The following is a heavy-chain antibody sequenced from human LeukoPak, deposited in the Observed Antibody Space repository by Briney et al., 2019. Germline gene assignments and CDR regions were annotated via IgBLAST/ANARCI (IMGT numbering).Heavy chain of an antibody. CDR1: GGSISSSSYY. D-gene: IGHD4-23*01. CDR2: IYYSGST. J-gene: IGHJ3*02. Sequence: SETLSLTCTVSGGSISSSSYYWGWIRQPPGKGLEWIGSIYYSGSTYYNPSLKSRVTISVDTSKNQFSLKLSSVTAADTAVYYCARALPVVTQGTDAFDIWGQGTMVTVSS. V-gene: IGHV4-39*07. CDR3: ARALPVVTQGTDAFDI.